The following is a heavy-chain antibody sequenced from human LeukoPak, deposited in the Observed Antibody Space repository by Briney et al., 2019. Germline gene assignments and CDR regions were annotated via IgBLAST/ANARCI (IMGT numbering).Heavy chain of an antibody. Sequence: GASVKVSCKASGGTFSSYAISWVRQAPGQGLEWMGGIIPIFGTVNYAQKFQGRVTITADESTSTAYMELSSLRSEDTAVYYCVSVGEPVRPYRRFDYWGQGTLVTVSS. CDR1: GGTFSSYA. V-gene: IGHV1-69*13. D-gene: IGHD3-10*01. CDR3: VSVGEPVRPYRRFDY. J-gene: IGHJ4*02. CDR2: IIPIFGTV.